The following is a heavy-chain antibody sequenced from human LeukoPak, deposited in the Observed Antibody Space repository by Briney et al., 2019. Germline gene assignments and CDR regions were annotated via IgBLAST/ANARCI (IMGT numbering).Heavy chain of an antibody. CDR1: GFTFSSYG. CDR3: AKDRYSYAFEYSDS. Sequence: GGSLRPSCAASGFTFSSYGMHWVRQAPGKGLDWVAVISNDGSKKYYADSVKGRFTISRDNSKNTLSLQVSSLRTEDTAVYYCAKDRYSYAFEYSDSWGQGTLVTVSS. V-gene: IGHV3-30*18. J-gene: IGHJ4*02. D-gene: IGHD5-18*01. CDR2: ISNDGSKK.